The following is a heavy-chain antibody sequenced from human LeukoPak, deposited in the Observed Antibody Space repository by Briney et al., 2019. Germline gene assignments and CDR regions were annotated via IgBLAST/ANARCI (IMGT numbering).Heavy chain of an antibody. CDR2: IQPDGSET. J-gene: IGHJ3*02. CDR1: GFTFSETW. CDR3: ARPGVAGGAFDI. Sequence: GGSLRLSCAASGFTFSETWMNWVGRVPGKGLEWVGNIQPDGSETYYVDSVEGRFTISRDNLKNSLYLEISSLRADDTAVYYCARPGVAGGAFDIWGQGTEVTVPS. D-gene: IGHD1-26*01. V-gene: IGHV3-7*01.